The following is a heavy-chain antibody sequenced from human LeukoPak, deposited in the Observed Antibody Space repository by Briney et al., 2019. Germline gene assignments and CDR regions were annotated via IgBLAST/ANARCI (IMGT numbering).Heavy chain of an antibody. D-gene: IGHD3-22*01. J-gene: IGHJ6*02. CDR1: GNTFSNYG. CDR3: ARAPDYFESSENGMDV. V-gene: IGHV7-4-1*02. Sequence: ASVKVSCKASGNTFSNYGLNWVRQAPGQGPEWMGWISTKTGDPMYAQGFTGRFVFSLDTSISTAYLQISSLMAEDTAVYYCARAPDYFESSENGMDVWGQGTTLIVSS. CDR2: ISTKTGDP.